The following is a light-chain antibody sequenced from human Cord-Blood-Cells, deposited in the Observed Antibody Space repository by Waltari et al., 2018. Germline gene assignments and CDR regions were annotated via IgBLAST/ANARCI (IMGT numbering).Light chain of an antibody. V-gene: IGLV2-23*01. CDR2: EGS. CDR3: CSYAGSSTWV. Sequence: QSALTQPASVSGSPGQSITISCTGTSSDVGSYNLVSWYHQHPGKAPKLMIYEGSKRPSGVSNGFAGSKSGNTASLTISGLQAEDEADYYCCSYAGSSTWVFGGGTKLTIL. J-gene: IGLJ3*02. CDR1: SSDVGSYNL.